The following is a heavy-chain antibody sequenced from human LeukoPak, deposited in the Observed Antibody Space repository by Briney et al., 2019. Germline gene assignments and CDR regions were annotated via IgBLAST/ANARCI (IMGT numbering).Heavy chain of an antibody. CDR3: VRGDVGFDP. CDR2: IGGAGDT. V-gene: IGHV3-13*01. J-gene: IGHJ5*02. CDR1: GFTFSTYD. D-gene: IGHD1-26*01. Sequence: PGGSLRLSCAASGFTFSTYDMHWVRQATGKGLEWVSGIGGAGDTYYLGSVKGRFTISRDNAKNSLYLQMNSLRAGDTAVYYCVRGDVGFDPWGQGTLVTVSS.